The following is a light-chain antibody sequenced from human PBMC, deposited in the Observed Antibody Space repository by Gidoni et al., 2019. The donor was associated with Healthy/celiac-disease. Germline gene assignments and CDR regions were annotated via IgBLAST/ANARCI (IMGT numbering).Light chain of an antibody. CDR1: QSVLYSSNNKNY. Sequence: DIVMTQSPDSLALSLGERATINCKSSQSVLYSSNNKNYFAWYQQKPGQPPKLLIYWASTRESGVPDRFSGSGSGTDFTLTISSLQAEDVAVYYCQQYYSTPSXXXQGTKLEIK. CDR2: WAS. J-gene: IGKJ2*01. CDR3: QQYYSTPSX. V-gene: IGKV4-1*01.